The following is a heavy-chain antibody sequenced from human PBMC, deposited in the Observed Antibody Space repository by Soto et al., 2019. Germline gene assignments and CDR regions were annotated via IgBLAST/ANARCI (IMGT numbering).Heavy chain of an antibody. D-gene: IGHD2-8*01. Sequence: QVQLVQSGAEVKKPGASVKVSCKASGYTFTSYGISWVRQAPGQGLEWMGWISAYNGNTNYAQKLQGRVTMTTDTSTSAANMQLRSLRSDDTAVYYWARDDGVQARFDPWGQGTLVTVSS. J-gene: IGHJ5*02. V-gene: IGHV1-18*01. CDR2: ISAYNGNT. CDR3: ARDDGVQARFDP. CDR1: GYTFTSYG.